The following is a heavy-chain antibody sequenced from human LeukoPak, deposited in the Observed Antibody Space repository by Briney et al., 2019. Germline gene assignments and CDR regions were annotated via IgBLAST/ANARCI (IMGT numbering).Heavy chain of an antibody. CDR2: IYSGGTT. CDR3: ATTTGNYLTFDY. D-gene: IGHD1-1*01. J-gene: IGHJ4*02. V-gene: IGHV3-66*01. CDR1: GFTVSTNY. Sequence: GGSLRLSCAASGFTVSTNYMSWVRQAPGKGLEWVSVIYSGGTTYYADSVKGRFTISRDNSKNTVYLQMNSLRPEDTALYYCATTTGNYLTFDYWGQGTPVTVSS.